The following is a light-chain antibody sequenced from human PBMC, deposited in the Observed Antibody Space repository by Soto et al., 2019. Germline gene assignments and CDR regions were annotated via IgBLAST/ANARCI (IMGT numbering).Light chain of an antibody. J-gene: IGKJ5*01. CDR1: QSISSK. Sequence: EIVMTQSPATLSVSPGERATLSCRASQSISSKLGWYQQKPGQAPRLLFYGASSRATSNPARFSGSGSGTEFNLTISSRQSEDSAVYYCHRYNSWTTFTCRQGTRLE. CDR3: HRYNSWTTFT. CDR2: GAS. V-gene: IGKV3-15*01.